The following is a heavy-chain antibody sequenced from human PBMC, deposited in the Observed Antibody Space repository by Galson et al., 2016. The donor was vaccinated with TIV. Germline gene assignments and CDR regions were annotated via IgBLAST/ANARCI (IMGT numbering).Heavy chain of an antibody. Sequence: SLRLSCAASGFNFRSYAMNWVRQAPGKGLEWVPLISGGSYSLNYADSVEGRFTISRDDAKNTLSLQMNSLRAEDTATYYCAIDPDGAYYYDSGSYYKDHWGQGTLVTVSS. V-gene: IGHV3-23*01. CDR3: AIDPDGAYYYDSGSYYKDH. J-gene: IGHJ4*02. CDR1: GFNFRSYA. CDR2: ISGGSYSL. D-gene: IGHD3-10*01.